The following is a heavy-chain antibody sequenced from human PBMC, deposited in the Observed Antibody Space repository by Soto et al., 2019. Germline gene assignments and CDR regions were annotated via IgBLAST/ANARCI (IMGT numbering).Heavy chain of an antibody. Sequence: QVQLQESGPGLVKPSETLSLTCTVSGVSINSQYWSWIRQPPGKGLEWIGYVYYTGTTKYSPSLKSRVTMSLDTSKNQFSLKLNSVTAADTAVYYCTKWFGGCRDWGQGTLVTV. V-gene: IGHV4-59*11. CDR2: VYYTGTT. CDR3: TKWFGGCRD. J-gene: IGHJ4*02. D-gene: IGHD3-10*01. CDR1: GVSINSQY.